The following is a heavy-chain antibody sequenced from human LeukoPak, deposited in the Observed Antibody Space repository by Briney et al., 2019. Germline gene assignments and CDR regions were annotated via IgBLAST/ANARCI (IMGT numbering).Heavy chain of an antibody. CDR2: ICGNDGKT. J-gene: IGHJ4*02. CDR1: GFSFSTYA. Sequence: GGSLRLSCAASGFSFSTYAMSWVRQAPGKGLEWVSGICGNDGKTYYADSVKGRFTISRDNSKNTLHLQMNSLRAEDTALYYCAKDTGGSCYSAIAYWGQGALVAVST. CDR3: AKDTGGSCYSAIAY. D-gene: IGHD2-15*01. V-gene: IGHV3-23*01.